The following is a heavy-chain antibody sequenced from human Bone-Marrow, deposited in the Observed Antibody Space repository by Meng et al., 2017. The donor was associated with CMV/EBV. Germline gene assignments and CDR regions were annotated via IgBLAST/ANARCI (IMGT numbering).Heavy chain of an antibody. CDR1: GGSISSYY. CDR2: IYYSGST. CDR3: ARDPRHGMDV. V-gene: IGHV4-59*01. J-gene: IGHJ6*02. Sequence: SEPLSPTCIVSGGSISSYYWSWIRQPPGKGLEWVGYIYYSGSTNYNPSLKSRVTISVDTSKNQFSLKLSSVTAADTAVYYCARDPRHGMDVWGQGTTVTVSS.